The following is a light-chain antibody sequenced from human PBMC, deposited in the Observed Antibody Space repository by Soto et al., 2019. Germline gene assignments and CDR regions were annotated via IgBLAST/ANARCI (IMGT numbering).Light chain of an antibody. Sequence: EIVMTQSPATLSLSPGERATLSCRASQRISSNLAWYQQKAGQAPRLLIYGASTRATGIPARFSGSGSGTEFSLTISSLQSEDFAVYYCQQCYDWPYVTFGQGTKVEIK. CDR1: QRISSN. V-gene: IGKV3-15*01. CDR2: GAS. CDR3: QQCYDWPYVT. J-gene: IGKJ1*01.